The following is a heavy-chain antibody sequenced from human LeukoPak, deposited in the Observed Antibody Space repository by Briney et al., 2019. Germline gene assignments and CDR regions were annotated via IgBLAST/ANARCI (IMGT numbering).Heavy chain of an antibody. J-gene: IGHJ6*02. CDR2: INDYTGNT. D-gene: IGHD3-22*01. CDR1: GGSFTDYF. V-gene: IGHV4-34*01. Sequence: TSETLSLTCDVFGGSFTDYFWTWVRQSPGKGLEWIGEINDYTGNTSYSPSLNSRVSISLEKSKNQFSLELRSVTAADTAVYYCARGRIAKIVVVHSFHYGMDVWGQGTTVTVSS. CDR3: ARGRIAKIVVVHSFHYGMDV.